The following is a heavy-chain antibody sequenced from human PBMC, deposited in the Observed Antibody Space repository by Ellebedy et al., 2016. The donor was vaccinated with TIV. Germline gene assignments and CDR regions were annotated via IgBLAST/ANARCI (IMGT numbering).Heavy chain of an antibody. CDR1: GFTFNSYA. CDR3: ARDLDKSSGWYGGAAY. V-gene: IGHV3-30-3*01. J-gene: IGHJ4*02. D-gene: IGHD6-19*01. Sequence: GESLKISCAASGFTFNSYAMHWVRQAPGKGLEWVAVISHDGSSQYYADSVKGRFTISRDNSMPTLYLEMNSLRAEDTAVYYCARDLDKSSGWYGGAAYWGQGTLVTVSS. CDR2: ISHDGSSQ.